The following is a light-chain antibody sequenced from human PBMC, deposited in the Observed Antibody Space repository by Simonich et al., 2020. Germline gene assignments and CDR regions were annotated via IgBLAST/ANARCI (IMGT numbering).Light chain of an antibody. J-gene: IGLJ2*01. CDR1: SSDVGGYNY. CDR3: SSYTSSSTLV. CDR2: DVS. Sequence: QSALTQPASVSWSPGQSITISCTGTSSDVGGYNYVSWYQQHPGNAPKLMIYDVSKRPSGVSNRFSGSKSGNTASLTISGLQAEDEADYYCSSYTSSSTLVFGGGTKLTVL. V-gene: IGLV2-14*01.